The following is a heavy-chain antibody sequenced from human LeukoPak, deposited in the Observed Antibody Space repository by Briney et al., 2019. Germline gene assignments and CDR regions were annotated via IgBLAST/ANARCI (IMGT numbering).Heavy chain of an antibody. Sequence: GGSLRLSCAASGFTVSSNYMNWVRQAPGKGLEWVSYVTSSSSTIYYADSVKGRFTISRDNAKNSLYLQMNSLRAEDTAVYYCARDGYSSTDYWGQGTLVTVSS. CDR1: GFTVSSNY. D-gene: IGHD6-13*01. CDR2: VTSSSSTI. V-gene: IGHV3-48*01. CDR3: ARDGYSSTDY. J-gene: IGHJ4*02.